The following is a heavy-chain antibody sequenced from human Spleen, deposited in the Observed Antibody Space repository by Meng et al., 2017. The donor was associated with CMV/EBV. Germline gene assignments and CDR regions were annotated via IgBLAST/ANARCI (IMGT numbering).Heavy chain of an antibody. CDR1: GFAFSNYW. V-gene: IGHV3-7*01. CDR3: ARDRDSGSYQFDY. Sequence: GESLKISCAASGFAFSNYWMTWVRQAPGKGLEWVANIKQDGSKKHYVDSVKGRFTISRDNAENSLYLQMNSLRAEDTAVYYCARDRDSGSYQFDYWGQGTLVTVSS. J-gene: IGHJ4*02. D-gene: IGHD1-26*01. CDR2: IKQDGSKK.